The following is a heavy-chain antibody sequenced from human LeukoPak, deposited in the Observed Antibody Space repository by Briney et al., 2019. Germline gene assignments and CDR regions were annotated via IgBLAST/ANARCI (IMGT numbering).Heavy chain of an antibody. CDR1: GYTFTSYY. Sequence: PGASVKLSCKASGYTFTSYYMHWVRQAPGQGLEWMGVINPSGGSTSYAQKFQGRFTMTRDTSTSTVYMELSSLRSEDTAVYYCARHTLVNDGDYVLGYYGMDVWGQGTTVTVSS. D-gene: IGHD4-17*01. V-gene: IGHV1-46*01. J-gene: IGHJ6*02. CDR3: ARHTLVNDGDYVLGYYGMDV. CDR2: INPSGGST.